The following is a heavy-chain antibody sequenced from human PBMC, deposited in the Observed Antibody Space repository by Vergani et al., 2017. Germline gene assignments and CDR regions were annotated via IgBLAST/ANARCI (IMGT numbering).Heavy chain of an antibody. J-gene: IGHJ4*02. CDR3: AREQWLPTDYFDY. Sequence: QVRLMQSAAEVKKPGASVRVSCKASGYTFTGYFIHWVRQAPGQGLEWMGWINPNRGVTNYGQKFHGRVTMTSDTSTNTVYMELSRLKSDDTALYYCAREQWLPTDYFDYWGQGTLVTVSS. CDR1: GYTFTGYF. CDR2: INPNRGVT. V-gene: IGHV1-2*02. D-gene: IGHD6-19*01.